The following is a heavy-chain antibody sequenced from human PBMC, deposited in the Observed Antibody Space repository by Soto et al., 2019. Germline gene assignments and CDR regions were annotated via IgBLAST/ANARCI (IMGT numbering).Heavy chain of an antibody. Sequence: QVQLVESGGGVVQPGRSLRLSCAASGFTFSSYGMHWVRQAPGKGLEWVAVISYDGSNKYYADSVKGRFTISRDNSKNTLNLQMNSLRAEDTAVYYCAKEGGLAQWTPLWDWGQGTLVTVSS. J-gene: IGHJ4*02. D-gene: IGHD1-26*01. V-gene: IGHV3-30*18. CDR2: ISYDGSNK. CDR3: AKEGGLAQWTPLWD. CDR1: GFTFSSYG.